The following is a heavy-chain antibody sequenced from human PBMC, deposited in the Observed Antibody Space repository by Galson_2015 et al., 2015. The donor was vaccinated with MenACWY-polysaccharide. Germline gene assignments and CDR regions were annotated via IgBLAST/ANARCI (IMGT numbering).Heavy chain of an antibody. V-gene: IGHV1-8*01. J-gene: IGHJ4*02. D-gene: IGHD2-15*01. CDR2: TTASSGNA. CDR1: GYTFTSRG. CDR3: ATGAGVVGDS. Sequence: SVKVSCKASGYTFTSRGINWVRQAAGQGLEWMGWTTASSGNAVYAQKFQDRVTLTRDTSTSTVYMELSSLRSEDTGVYYRATGAGVVGDSWGQGTLVTVSS.